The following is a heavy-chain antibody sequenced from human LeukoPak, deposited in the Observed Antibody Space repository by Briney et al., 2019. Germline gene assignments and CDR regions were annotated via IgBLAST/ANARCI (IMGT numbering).Heavy chain of an antibody. J-gene: IGHJ4*02. Sequence: KPGGSLRLSCAASGFTFSSYGMHWVRQAPGKGLEWVAVIWYDGSDKYYADSVKGRFTISRDNSKNTLYLQMNSLRAEDTAVYYCAGGIAARLIDYWGQGTLVTVSS. CDR1: GFTFSSYG. V-gene: IGHV3-33*01. CDR3: AGGIAARLIDY. CDR2: IWYDGSDK. D-gene: IGHD6-6*01.